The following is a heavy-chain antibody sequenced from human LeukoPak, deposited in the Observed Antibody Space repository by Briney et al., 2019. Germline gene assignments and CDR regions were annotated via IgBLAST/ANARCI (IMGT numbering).Heavy chain of an antibody. CDR2: LYHTGIT. CDR3: AREALQQPYY. J-gene: IGHJ4*02. V-gene: IGHV4-38-2*02. D-gene: IGHD1/OR15-1a*01. Sequence: SETLSLTCTVSGYFISTGFYWGWIRQPPGKGLEWIGSLYHTGITFYNPSLKSRVTMSVDTSKNQFSLRVNSVTAADTAVYYCAREALQQPYYWGQGIPVTVSS. CDR1: GYFISTGFY.